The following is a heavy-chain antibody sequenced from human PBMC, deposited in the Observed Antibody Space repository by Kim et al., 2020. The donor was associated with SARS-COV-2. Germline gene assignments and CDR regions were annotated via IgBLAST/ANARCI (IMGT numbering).Heavy chain of an antibody. J-gene: IGHJ4*02. CDR2: ISYIGST. CDR1: GGSMNNDF. V-gene: IGHV4-59*01. CDR3: ARERAMVTDY. Sequence: SETLSLTCTVSGGSMNNDFWNWIRQPPEKGLEWIGYISYIGSTDYNPSLKSRVTISVDTSKNQFSLKLSAVTDADTAVYHCARERAMVTDYWGQGTLVAVSS. D-gene: IGHD5-18*01.